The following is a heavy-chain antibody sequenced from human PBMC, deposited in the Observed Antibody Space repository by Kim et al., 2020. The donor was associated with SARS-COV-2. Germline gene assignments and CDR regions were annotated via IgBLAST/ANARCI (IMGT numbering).Heavy chain of an antibody. CDR1: GFTFSSYG. V-gene: IGHV3-33*01. Sequence: GGSLRLSCAASGFTFSSYGMHWVRQAPGKGLEWVAVIWYDGSNKYYADSVKGRFTISRDNSKKTLYLQMNSLRAEDTAVYYCARERREYYDILTGYYTSYYYYGMDVWGQGTTVTVSS. CDR3: ARERREYYDILTGYYTSYYYYGMDV. J-gene: IGHJ6*02. D-gene: IGHD3-9*01. CDR2: IWYDGSNK.